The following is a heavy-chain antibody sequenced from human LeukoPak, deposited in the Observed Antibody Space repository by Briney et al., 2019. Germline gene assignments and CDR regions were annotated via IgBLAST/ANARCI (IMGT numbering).Heavy chain of an antibody. CDR2: INPNSGGT. CDR1: GGTFSSYA. J-gene: IGHJ4*02. V-gene: IGHV1-2*02. Sequence: ASVEVSCKASGGTFSSYAISWVRQAPGQGLEWMGWINPNSGGTNYAQKFQGRVTMTRDTSISAAYMELSRLRSDDTAVYYCASEAVAGFAGPDYWGQGTLVTVSS. CDR3: ASEAVAGFAGPDY. D-gene: IGHD6-19*01.